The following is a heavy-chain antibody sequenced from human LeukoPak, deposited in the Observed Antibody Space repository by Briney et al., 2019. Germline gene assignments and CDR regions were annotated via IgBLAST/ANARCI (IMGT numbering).Heavy chain of an antibody. J-gene: IGHJ5*01. V-gene: IGHV3-23*01. Sequence: GGSLRLSCAASGFTFSSYAMSWVRQAPGKGLEWVSGISGIGGRTYYADSVKGRFSISRDNSKNTVHLQMNSLRAEDTAVYYCAKGPRDGSITIWFDSWGQGTLVTVSS. CDR1: GFTFSSYA. CDR3: AKGPRDGSITIWFDS. CDR2: ISGIGGRT. D-gene: IGHD2-15*01.